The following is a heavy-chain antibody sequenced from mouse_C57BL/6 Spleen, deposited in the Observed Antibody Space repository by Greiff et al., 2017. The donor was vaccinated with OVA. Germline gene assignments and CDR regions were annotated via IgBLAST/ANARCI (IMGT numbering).Heavy chain of an antibody. Sequence: VQLQQPGAELVKPGASVKLSCKASGYTFTSYWMHWVKQRPGQGLEWIGMIHPNSGSTNYNEKFKSKATLTVDKSSSTAYMQLSSLTSEDSAVYYCARSFTTAYAMDYWGQGTSVTVSS. J-gene: IGHJ4*01. V-gene: IGHV1-64*01. CDR1: GYTFTSYW. CDR3: ARSFTTAYAMDY. D-gene: IGHD1-2*01. CDR2: IHPNSGST.